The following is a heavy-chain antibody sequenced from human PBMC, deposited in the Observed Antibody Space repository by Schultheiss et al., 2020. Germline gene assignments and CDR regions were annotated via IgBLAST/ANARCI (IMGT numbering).Heavy chain of an antibody. CDR1: GFTFSSYW. CDR3: ARDTRGLGFDF. J-gene: IGHJ4*02. D-gene: IGHD3-10*01. CDR2: IKEDGTQI. V-gene: IGHV3-7*03. Sequence: GGSLRLSCAASGFTFSSYWMTWVRQAPGKGLEWVANIKEDGTQIYFVDSVRGRFTVSRDNGKKSMYLQMNSLRAEDTAVYYCARDTRGLGFDFWGQGTLVTVSS.